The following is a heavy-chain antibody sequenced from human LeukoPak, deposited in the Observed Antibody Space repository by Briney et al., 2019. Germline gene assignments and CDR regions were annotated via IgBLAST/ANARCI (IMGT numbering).Heavy chain of an antibody. D-gene: IGHD3-22*01. CDR2: IYYSGST. J-gene: IGHJ4*02. Sequence: SETLSLTCSVSGDSISSYYWGWIRQPPGKGLEYIGYIYYSGSTIYSPSLKSRVTISLDTSKNQFSLKLNSVTAADTAVYYCASRSSGYSLLFDYWGQGTLVTVSS. CDR3: ASRSSGYSLLFDY. V-gene: IGHV4-59*01. CDR1: GDSISSYY.